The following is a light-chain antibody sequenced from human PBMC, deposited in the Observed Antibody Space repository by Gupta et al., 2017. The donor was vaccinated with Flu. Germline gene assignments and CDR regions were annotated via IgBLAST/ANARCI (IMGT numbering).Light chain of an antibody. V-gene: IGLV3-19*01. CDR1: TLRTYY. J-gene: IGLJ2*01. CDR3: KSRDSGGSVI. CDR2: GKD. Sequence: SSELTQDPAMSVALGQTVRITCQGDTLRTYYATWYQQRSGQAPILVIYGKDKRPSMIPDRFSASASGDTASLTITGAQAEDEADYYCKSRDSGGSVIFGGGTKLTVL.